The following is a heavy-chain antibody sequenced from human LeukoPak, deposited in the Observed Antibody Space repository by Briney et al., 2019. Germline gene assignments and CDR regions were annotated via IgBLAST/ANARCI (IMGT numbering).Heavy chain of an antibody. CDR3: ARVRTENYYGMDV. CDR2: IKQDASEI. V-gene: IGHV3-7*04. J-gene: IGHJ6*02. CDR1: GXTFRSYW. Sequence: PGGSLRLSCAASGXTFRSYWMSWVRQAPGKGLEWVTNIKQDASEIYYVDSVNGRFTISRDNAKNSLYLQMNSLRVEETAVYYCARVRTENYYGMDVWGQGTTVTVSS. D-gene: IGHD3/OR15-3a*01.